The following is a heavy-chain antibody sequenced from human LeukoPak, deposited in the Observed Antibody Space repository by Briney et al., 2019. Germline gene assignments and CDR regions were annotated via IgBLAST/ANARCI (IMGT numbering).Heavy chain of an antibody. D-gene: IGHD3-10*01. CDR2: IYYSGTT. J-gene: IGHJ4*02. CDR1: GGSISSSGYY. Sequence: SETLSLTCTVSGGSISSSGYYWGWIRQPPGKGLEWIGTIYYSGTTYYNPSLKSRVTISVDTSKNQFSLNLSSVTAADTAVYYCARQKGNFDYWGQGTLVAVSS. CDR3: ARQKGNFDY. V-gene: IGHV4-39*01.